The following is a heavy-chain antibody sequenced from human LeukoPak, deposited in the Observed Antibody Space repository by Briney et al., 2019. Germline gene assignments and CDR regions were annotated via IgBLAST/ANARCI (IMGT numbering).Heavy chain of an antibody. D-gene: IGHD2/OR15-2a*01. CDR3: ASPTSYGFSWASPLDS. J-gene: IGHJ4*02. CDR1: GFIFSGSG. Sequence: QAGGSLRLSCAASGFIFSGSGMHWVRQAPGKGLEWLAFIQYDGSNKYYADSVKGRFTISRDNSKNTMYLQMNSLRADDTAVYYCASPTSYGFSWASPLDSWGQGTLVTVSS. V-gene: IGHV3-30*02. CDR2: IQYDGSNK.